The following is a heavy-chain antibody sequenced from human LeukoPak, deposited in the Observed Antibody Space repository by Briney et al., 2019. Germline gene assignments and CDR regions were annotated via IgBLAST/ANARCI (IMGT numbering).Heavy chain of an antibody. CDR1: GYSFTSYW. Sequence: RESLKISCKGSGYSFTSYWISWVRQMPGKGLEWMGRIDPSDSYTNYSPSSQGHVTISADKSISTAYLQWSSLKASDTAMYYCARQASQPGIAAAGTLDYWGQGTLVTVSS. V-gene: IGHV5-10-1*01. J-gene: IGHJ4*02. CDR2: IDPSDSYT. D-gene: IGHD6-13*01. CDR3: ARQASQPGIAAAGTLDY.